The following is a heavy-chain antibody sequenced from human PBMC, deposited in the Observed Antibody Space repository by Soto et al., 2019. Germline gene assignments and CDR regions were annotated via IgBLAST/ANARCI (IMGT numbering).Heavy chain of an antibody. J-gene: IGHJ4*02. CDR3: AKHLYGGYCSGGSCSSPFDY. Sequence: DVQLVESGGGLVQPGRSLRLSCAASGFTFDDYAMHWVRQAPGKGLEWVSGISWNSGSIGYADSVKGRFTISRDNAKNSLYLQMNSLRAEDTALYYCAKHLYGGYCSGGSCSSPFDYWGQGTLVTVSS. CDR1: GFTFDDYA. CDR2: ISWNSGSI. V-gene: IGHV3-9*01. D-gene: IGHD2-15*01.